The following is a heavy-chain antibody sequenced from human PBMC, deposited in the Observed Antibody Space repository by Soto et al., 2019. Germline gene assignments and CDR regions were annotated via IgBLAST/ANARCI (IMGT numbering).Heavy chain of an antibody. CDR3: ARGIASGSYSGDY. CDR2: IIPIFGTA. D-gene: IGHD1-26*01. V-gene: IGHV1-69*13. CDR1: GGTFSSYA. Sequence: ASVKVSCKASGGTFSSYAISWARQAPGQGLEWMGGIIPIFGTANYAQKFQGRVTITADESTSTAYMELSSLRSEDTAVYYCARGIASGSYSGDYWGQGTLVTVSS. J-gene: IGHJ4*02.